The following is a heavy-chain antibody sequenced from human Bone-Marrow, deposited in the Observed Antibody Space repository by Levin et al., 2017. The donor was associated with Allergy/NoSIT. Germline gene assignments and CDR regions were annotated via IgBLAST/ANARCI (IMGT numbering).Heavy chain of an antibody. J-gene: IGHJ4*01. D-gene: IGHD1-26*01. CDR1: GYSFTDFY. CDR2: INPLNGGI. CDR3: ARSLVGATFDF. V-gene: IGHV1-2*02. Sequence: PGESLKISCKASGYSFTDFYIHWVRRAPGLGLEWMGLINPLNGGIKYAPKFQGRVTMTRDTPMTTAYMELTNLRSDDTAVYYCARSLVGATFDFWGQGTLVTVSS.